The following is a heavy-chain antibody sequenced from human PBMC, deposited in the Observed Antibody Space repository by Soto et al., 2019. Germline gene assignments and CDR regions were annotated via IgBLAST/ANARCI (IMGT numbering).Heavy chain of an antibody. CDR1: ERTFINLC. Sequence: PGESLNNCCKVAERTFINLCSAWMRKMTEKGLEWMGIIYPGDSDARYSPSFAGQVTISVDKSITTAYLHWSSLEASDSAVYYCARQGDMAATPADAFDIWGQGTLVTVSS. J-gene: IGHJ3*02. D-gene: IGHD6-19*01. V-gene: IGHV5-51*01. CDR3: ARQGDMAATPADAFDI. CDR2: IYPGDSDA.